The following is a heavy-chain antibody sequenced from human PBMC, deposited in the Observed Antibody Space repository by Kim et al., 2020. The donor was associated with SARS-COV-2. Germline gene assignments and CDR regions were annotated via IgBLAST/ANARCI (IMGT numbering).Heavy chain of an antibody. V-gene: IGHV3-7*01. CDR1: GFTFSSYC. J-gene: IGHJ4*02. D-gene: IGHD6-13*01. CDR3: ARAVSWYSSNWYYFDY. Sequence: GGSLRLSCSASGFTFSSYCMSWVRQAPGKGLEWVSNIKRNGGGTYYVDSVKGRFTISRDNSKNSLYLQMNSLRAEDTAVYYCARAVSWYSSNWYYFDYWGQGTLVTVSS. CDR2: IKRNGGGT.